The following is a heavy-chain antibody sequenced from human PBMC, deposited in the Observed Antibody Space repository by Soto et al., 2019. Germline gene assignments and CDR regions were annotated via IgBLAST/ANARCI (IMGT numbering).Heavy chain of an antibody. CDR2: ISAFNSNT. J-gene: IGHJ4*02. CDR1: GYLFTNYG. V-gene: IGHV1-18*01. CDR3: ARGSYDSSGYYRNPFDY. D-gene: IGHD3-22*01. Sequence: GASVKVSCKASGYLFTNYGISWVRQAPGQGLEWMGWISAFNSNTNYAHMLQGSVTMTIDTSTSTAFMELSSLRCDGTAVYYCARGSYDSSGYYRNPFDYWGQGTLVTVSS.